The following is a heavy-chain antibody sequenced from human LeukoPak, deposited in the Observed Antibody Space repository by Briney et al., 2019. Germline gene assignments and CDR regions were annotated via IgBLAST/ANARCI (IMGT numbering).Heavy chain of an antibody. J-gene: IGHJ4*02. CDR2: IYWDDDK. CDR1: GFSPSTSGVG. CDR3: AHRWVGSSWYWVYFDY. V-gene: IGHV2-5*02. D-gene: IGHD6-13*01. Sequence: SGPTLVQPTQTLTLTCTFPGFSPSTSGVGVGWIRQPPGKALEWLSLIYWDDDKRYSPSLKSRLTITKDTSKNQVVLTMTNMDPVDTATYYCAHRWVGSSWYWVYFDYWGQGTLVTVSS.